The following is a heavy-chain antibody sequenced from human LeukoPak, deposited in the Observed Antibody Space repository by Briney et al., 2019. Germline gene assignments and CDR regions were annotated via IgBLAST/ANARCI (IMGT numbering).Heavy chain of an antibody. D-gene: IGHD2-2*01. J-gene: IGHJ4*02. V-gene: IGHV4-4*07. Sequence: SETLSLTCTVSGGSISSYYWSWIRQPAGKGLEWIGRIYTSGSTNYNPSLKSRVTMSVDTSKSQFSLKLSSVTAADTAVYYCARDLGSRYCSSTSCLYHFDYWGQGTLVTVSS. CDR1: GGSISSYY. CDR2: IYTSGST. CDR3: ARDLGSRYCSSTSCLYHFDY.